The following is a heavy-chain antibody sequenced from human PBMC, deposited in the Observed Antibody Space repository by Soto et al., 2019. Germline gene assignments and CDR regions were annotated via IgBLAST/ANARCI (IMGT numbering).Heavy chain of an antibody. CDR3: AREVWICSSTSCYVANPALDLDYYYYYMDV. CDR2: INHSGST. D-gene: IGHD2-2*01. J-gene: IGHJ6*03. Sequence: SETLSLTCAVYGGSFSGYYWSWIRQPPGKGLEWIGEINHSGSTNYNPSLKSRVTISVDTSKNQFSLKLSSVTAADTAVYYCAREVWICSSTSCYVANPALDLDYYYYYMDVWGKGTTVTVSS. V-gene: IGHV4-34*01. CDR1: GGSFSGYY.